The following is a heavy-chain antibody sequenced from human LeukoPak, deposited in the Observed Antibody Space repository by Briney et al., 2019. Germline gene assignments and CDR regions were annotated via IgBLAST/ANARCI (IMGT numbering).Heavy chain of an antibody. CDR1: GGTFCSYA. V-gene: IGHV1-69*13. J-gene: IGHJ4*02. D-gene: IGHD6-6*01. CDR2: IIPIFGTA. Sequence: SVKVSCKASGGTFCSYAISWVRQAPGQGLEWMGGIIPIFGTANYAQKFQGRVTITADESTSTAYMELSSLRSEDTAVYYCARAAYSSSYAAGYWGQGTLVTVSS. CDR3: ARAAYSSSYAAGY.